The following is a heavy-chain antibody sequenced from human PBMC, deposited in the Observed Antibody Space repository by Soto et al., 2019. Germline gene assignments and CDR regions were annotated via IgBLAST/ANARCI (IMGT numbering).Heavy chain of an antibody. Sequence: SETLSLTCAVYGGSFSGYYWSWIRQPPGKGLEWIGEINHSGSTNYNPSLKSRVTISVDTSKNQFSLKLSSVTAADTAVYYCAREDDLYGMDVWGQGTTVTVSS. J-gene: IGHJ6*02. CDR2: INHSGST. V-gene: IGHV4-34*01. CDR3: AREDDLYGMDV. CDR1: GGSFSGYY. D-gene: IGHD1-1*01.